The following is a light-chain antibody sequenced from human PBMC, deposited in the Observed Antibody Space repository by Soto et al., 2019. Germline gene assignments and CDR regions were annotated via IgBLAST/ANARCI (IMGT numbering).Light chain of an antibody. Sequence: EIVLTQSPGTLSLSPGERATLSCRASQSVSSSYLAWYQQKPGQAPRLLISGASNRATGIPDRFSGSGSGTDFTLTISGLEPEDFAVYYCQQRSVWPITFGQGTRLEIK. CDR3: QQRSVWPIT. CDR2: GAS. CDR1: QSVSSSY. V-gene: IGKV3D-20*02. J-gene: IGKJ5*01.